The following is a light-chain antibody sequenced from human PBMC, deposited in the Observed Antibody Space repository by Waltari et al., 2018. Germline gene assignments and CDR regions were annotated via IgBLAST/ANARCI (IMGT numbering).Light chain of an antibody. Sequence: IVMTQTPPSLSVTPGQSASISCKSNQSLLYSDGKTSLHWYLQRPGQSPQLLIYDVSSRFAGVPDRINGRGSGTDFTLEISRVEAEDVGVYYCMQGLLPPLTFGGG. CDR2: DVS. J-gene: IGKJ4*01. CDR1: QSLLYSDGKTS. V-gene: IGKV2-29*02. CDR3: MQGLLPPLT.